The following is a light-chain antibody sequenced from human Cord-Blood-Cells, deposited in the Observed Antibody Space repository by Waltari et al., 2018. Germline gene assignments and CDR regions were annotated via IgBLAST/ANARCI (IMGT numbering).Light chain of an antibody. CDR3: SSYTSSSTYV. Sequence: QSALTQPASVSGSPGQPITISCTGTSSDAGGSTYVSWYQQHPGKAPKLMIYDVSNRPSGVSNRFSGSKSGNTASLTISGLQAEDEADYYCSSYTSSSTYVFGTGTKVTVL. CDR1: SSDAGGSTY. CDR2: DVS. V-gene: IGLV2-14*01. J-gene: IGLJ1*01.